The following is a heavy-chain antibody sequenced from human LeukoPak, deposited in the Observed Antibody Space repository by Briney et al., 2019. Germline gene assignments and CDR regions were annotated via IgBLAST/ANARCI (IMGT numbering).Heavy chain of an antibody. CDR3: VNLGYSD. D-gene: IGHD5-12*01. Sequence: PGGSLRLSCEASGFSFSAAWMTWVRQAPGKGLEWVATIKNDGSDKYYVDSVKGRFTLSRDNAKNLVYLQMNSLRVEDTAVCYCVNLGYSDGGQGTLVTVSS. V-gene: IGHV3-7*01. J-gene: IGHJ4*02. CDR2: IKNDGSDK. CDR1: GFSFSAAW.